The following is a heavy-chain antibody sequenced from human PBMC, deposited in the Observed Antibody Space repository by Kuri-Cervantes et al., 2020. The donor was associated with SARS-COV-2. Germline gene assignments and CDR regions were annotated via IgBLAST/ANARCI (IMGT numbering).Heavy chain of an antibody. Sequence: GGSLRLSCAASEFTFSDYAMSWVRQAPGRGLEWVSAISGTGGTTYYADSVKGRLTISRDNSNNNLFLLMSSLRVEDSAVYFCAKAPSRGGPPFYFDYWGQGTLVTVSS. J-gene: IGHJ4*02. CDR3: AKAPSRGGPPFYFDY. V-gene: IGHV3-23*01. CDR1: EFTFSDYA. D-gene: IGHD5-12*01. CDR2: ISGTGGTT.